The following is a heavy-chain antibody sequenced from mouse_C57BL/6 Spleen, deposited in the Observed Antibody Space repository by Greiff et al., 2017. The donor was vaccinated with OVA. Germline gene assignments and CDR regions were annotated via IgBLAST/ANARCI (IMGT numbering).Heavy chain of an antibody. V-gene: IGHV2-9-1*01. CDR3: ARKIGYYYGSSYWYFDV. CDR1: GFSLTSYA. D-gene: IGHD1-1*01. CDR2: IWTGGGT. J-gene: IGHJ1*03. Sequence: QVQLQQSGPGLVAPSQSLSITCTVSGFSLTSYAISWVRQPPGKGLEWLGVIWTGGGTNYNSALKSRLSISKDNSKSQVFLKMNSLQTDDTARYYCARKIGYYYGSSYWYFDVWGTGTTVTVSS.